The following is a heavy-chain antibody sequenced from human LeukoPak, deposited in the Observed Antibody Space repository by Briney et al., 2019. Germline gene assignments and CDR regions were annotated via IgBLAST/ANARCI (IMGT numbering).Heavy chain of an antibody. D-gene: IGHD6-19*01. Sequence: GGSLRLSCAASGFTFNTYWMSWVRQAPGKGLEWVAFIRHDGTNKYHSNSVQGRFTISRDNSRNTVYLQLNSLRPEDTAVYYCAKAGSGWYAPYWGQGTLVTVSS. CDR2: IRHDGTNK. CDR3: AKAGSGWYAPY. V-gene: IGHV3-30*02. CDR1: GFTFNTYW. J-gene: IGHJ4*02.